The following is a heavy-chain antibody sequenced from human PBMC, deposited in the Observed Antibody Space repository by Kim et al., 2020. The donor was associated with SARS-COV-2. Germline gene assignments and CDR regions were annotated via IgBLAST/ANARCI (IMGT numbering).Heavy chain of an antibody. Sequence: SETLSLTCSVSGGSVTSYFWSWIRQPPGKTLEWIGYIYSSGSTNYNPSLKSRAIISVDTSKNQFSLKLSSVTAADTALYYCARRCNLQQGLGHAFDIWG. CDR1: GGSVTSYF. V-gene: IGHV4-59*08. J-gene: IGHJ3*02. CDR2: IYSSGST. CDR3: ARRCNLQQGLGHAFDI. D-gene: IGHD3-16*01.